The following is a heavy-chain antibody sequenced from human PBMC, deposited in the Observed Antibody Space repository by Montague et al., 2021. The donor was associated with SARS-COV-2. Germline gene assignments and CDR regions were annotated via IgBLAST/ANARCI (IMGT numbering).Heavy chain of an antibody. CDR2: IYSGGST. V-gene: IGHV3-53*01. D-gene: IGHD2-15*01. CDR1: GFTVSSNY. CDR3: AAGIVVVVAAGDAFDI. Sequence: SLSLSCAASGFTVSSNYMSWVRQAPGKGLEWVSVIYSGGSTYYADSVKGRFTISRDNSKNTLYLQMNSLRAEDTAVYYCAAGIVVVVAAGDAFDIWGQGTMVTVSS. J-gene: IGHJ3*02.